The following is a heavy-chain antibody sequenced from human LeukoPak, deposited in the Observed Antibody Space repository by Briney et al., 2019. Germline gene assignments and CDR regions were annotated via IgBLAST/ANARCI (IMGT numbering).Heavy chain of an antibody. CDR1: GFTFSSYA. V-gene: IGHV3-23*01. CDR3: ARALEGRSY. Sequence: QTGGSLRLSCAASGFTFSSYAMSWVRQAPGKGLEWVSAGSGSGGSTYYADSVKGRFTISRDNAKNSLYLQMNSLRAEDTAVYYCARALEGRSYWGQGTLVTVSS. J-gene: IGHJ4*02. D-gene: IGHD5-24*01. CDR2: GSGSGGST.